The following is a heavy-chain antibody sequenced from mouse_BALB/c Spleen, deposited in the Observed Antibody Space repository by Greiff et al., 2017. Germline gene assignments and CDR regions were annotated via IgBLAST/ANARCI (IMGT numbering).Heavy chain of an antibody. J-gene: IGHJ2*01. D-gene: IGHD1-1*01. CDR3: AREYYYGSSYYFDY. CDR1: GFTFSSFG. V-gene: IGHV5-17*02. CDR2: ISSGSSTI. Sequence: VQLKESGGGLVQPGGSRKLSCAASGFTFSSFGMHWVRQAPEKGLEWVAYISSGSSTIYYADTVKGRFTISRDNPKNTLFLQMTSLRSEDTAMYYCAREYYYGSSYYFDYWGQGTTLTVSS.